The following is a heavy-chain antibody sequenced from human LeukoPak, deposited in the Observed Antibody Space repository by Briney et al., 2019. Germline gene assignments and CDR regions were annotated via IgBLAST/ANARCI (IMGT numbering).Heavy chain of an antibody. CDR1: GFTFSSYA. Sequence: GGSLRLSCAASGFTFSSYAMSWVRQAPGKGLEWVSAISGSGGSIYYADSVKGRFTISRDNPKNTLYLQMNSLRAEDTAVYYCAKERGYSYAPDAFDIWGQGTMVTVSS. CDR2: ISGSGGSI. V-gene: IGHV3-23*01. CDR3: AKERGYSYAPDAFDI. D-gene: IGHD5-18*01. J-gene: IGHJ3*02.